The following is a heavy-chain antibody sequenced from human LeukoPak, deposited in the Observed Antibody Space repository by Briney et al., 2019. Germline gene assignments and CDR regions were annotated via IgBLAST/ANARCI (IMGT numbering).Heavy chain of an antibody. J-gene: IGHJ4*02. V-gene: IGHV4-39*01. D-gene: IGHD2-2*01. CDR3: ASSLPAAIDY. CDR1: GGSISSSSYY. Sequence: SETLSLTCTVSGGSISSSSYYWGWIRQPPGKGLEWIGSIYYSGSTYYSPSLKSRVTISVDTSKNQFSLKLSSVTAADTAVYYCASSLPAAIDYWGQGTLVTVSS. CDR2: IYYSGST.